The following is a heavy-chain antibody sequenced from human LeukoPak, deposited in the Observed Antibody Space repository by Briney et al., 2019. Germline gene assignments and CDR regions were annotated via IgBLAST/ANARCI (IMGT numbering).Heavy chain of an antibody. CDR1: GVSINSHY. CDR3: VVSPNQDFFDY. CDR2: IYGSGRT. V-gene: IGHV4-4*09. Sequence: SETLSLTCTVSGVSINSHYLNWIRQPLGKGLEWIGYIYGSGRTNDNPSLKSRATMSVDTSKSQFSLNLNSLTAADTAVYYCVVSPNQDFFDYWGQGPLVTVSS. J-gene: IGHJ4*02.